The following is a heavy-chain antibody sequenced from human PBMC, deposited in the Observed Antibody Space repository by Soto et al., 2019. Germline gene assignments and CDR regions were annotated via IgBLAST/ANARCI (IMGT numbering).Heavy chain of an antibody. Sequence: EVQLVESGGGLVKPGGSLRLSCAASGFTFTRYSMNWVRQAPGKGLEWVSSITGSGGGTYYADSVKGRVTVSRDNSKNTLYLQIHSLRAEDTATFFCAKWDTHGIIPPTVGGNYYYYDMDVWGRGTTVTVSS. CDR2: ITGSGGGT. J-gene: IGHJ6*02. D-gene: IGHD5-18*01. CDR3: AKWDTHGIIPPTVGGNYYYYDMDV. V-gene: IGHV3-23*04. CDR1: GFTFTRYS.